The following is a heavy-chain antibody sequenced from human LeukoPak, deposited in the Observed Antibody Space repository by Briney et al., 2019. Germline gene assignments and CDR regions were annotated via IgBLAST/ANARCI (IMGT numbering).Heavy chain of an antibody. CDR3: AREGSAGTNLNWFDP. D-gene: IGHD1-1*01. V-gene: IGHV4-39*07. Sequence: SVTLSLTCTVSGGSIRSSSWYWGWIRQPLGKGREWIPTTYYSGSTYYNPSLKSRVTISLDTSKTQFSLKLSSVTAADTAVYYCAREGSAGTNLNWFDPWGQGTLVTVSS. J-gene: IGHJ5*02. CDR1: GGSIRSSSWY. CDR2: TYYSGST.